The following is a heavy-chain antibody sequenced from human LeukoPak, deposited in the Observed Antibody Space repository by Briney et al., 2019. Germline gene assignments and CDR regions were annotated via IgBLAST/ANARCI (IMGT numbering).Heavy chain of an antibody. CDR2: ISNDGSEK. D-gene: IGHD3-10*01. J-gene: IGHJ5*02. CDR1: GFTFSTYG. Sequence: GGSLRLSCAASGFTFSTYGMHWVRQSPGKGLEWVTVISNDGSEKYYADSVMGRFTISRDNSENTLYLEMNSLRAEDTAVYFCAKEHTVRGVIFWFDPWGQGTLVTVSS. CDR3: AKEHTVRGVIFWFDP. V-gene: IGHV3-30*18.